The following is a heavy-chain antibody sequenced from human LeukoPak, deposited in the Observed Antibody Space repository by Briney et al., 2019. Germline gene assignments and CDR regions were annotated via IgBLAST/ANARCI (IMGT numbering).Heavy chain of an antibody. CDR3: ASLYYYDSSGYPLGY. J-gene: IGHJ4*02. CDR1: GFTVSSNY. Sequence: GGSLRLSCAASGFTVSSNYMSWVRQAPGKGLEWVSVIYSSGSTYYADSVKGRFTISRDNSKNTLYLQMNSLRAEDTAVYYCASLYYYDSSGYPLGYWGQGTLVTVSS. CDR2: IYSSGST. V-gene: IGHV3-53*01. D-gene: IGHD3-22*01.